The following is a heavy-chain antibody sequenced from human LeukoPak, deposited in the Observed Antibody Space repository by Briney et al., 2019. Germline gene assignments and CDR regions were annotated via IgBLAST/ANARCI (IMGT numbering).Heavy chain of an antibody. CDR2: ISAYNGNT. J-gene: IGHJ4*02. CDR3: ARDLRDSSGYYYVGDY. D-gene: IGHD3-22*01. V-gene: IGHV1-18*01. CDR1: GYTFTSYG. Sequence: ASVKVSCKASGYTFTSYGISWVRQAPGQGLEWMGWISAYNGNTNYAQKLQGRVTMPTDTSTSTAYMELRSLRSDDTAVYYCARDLRDSSGYYYVGDYWGQGTLVTVSS.